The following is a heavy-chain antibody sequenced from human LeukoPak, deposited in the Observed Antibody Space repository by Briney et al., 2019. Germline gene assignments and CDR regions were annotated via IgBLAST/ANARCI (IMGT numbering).Heavy chain of an antibody. D-gene: IGHD3-3*01. V-gene: IGHV4-39*01. CDR3: ARTGVGFLEWLSTGYFDY. J-gene: IGHJ4*02. Sequence: PSETLSLTCTVSGGSISSSSYYWGWIRQPPGKGLEWIGSIYYSGSTYYNPSLKSRVTISLDTSKNQFSLKLSSVTAADTAVYYCARTGVGFLEWLSTGYFDYWGQGTLVTVSS. CDR1: GGSISSSSYY. CDR2: IYYSGST.